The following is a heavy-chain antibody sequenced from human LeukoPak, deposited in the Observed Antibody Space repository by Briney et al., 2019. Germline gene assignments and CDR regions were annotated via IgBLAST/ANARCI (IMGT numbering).Heavy chain of an antibody. CDR2: ISGSGSST. CDR1: GFTFSSYA. CDR3: ARARGRPFAAMAPGAFDI. J-gene: IGHJ3*02. V-gene: IGHV3-23*01. Sequence: GGSLRLSCAASGFTFSSYAMIWVRQAPGQGLEWVSSISGSGSSTYYAGSVKGRFTISRDNSKNTLYLQMNSLRAEDTAVYYCARARGRPFAAMAPGAFDIWGQGTMVTVSS. D-gene: IGHD5-18*01.